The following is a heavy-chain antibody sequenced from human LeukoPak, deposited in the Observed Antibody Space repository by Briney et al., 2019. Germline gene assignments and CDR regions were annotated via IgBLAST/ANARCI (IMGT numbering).Heavy chain of an antibody. D-gene: IGHD3-16*01. CDR1: GGSINNYY. V-gene: IGHV4-59*01. CDR3: ARRPPRGNYFDY. CDR2: IHYSGIT. J-gene: IGHJ4*02. Sequence: SETLSLTCTVSGGSINNYYWGWIRQPPGKGLEWIGNIHYSGITNYNPSLKGRDTISVDTSKNQFSLRLNSVTAADTAVYYCARRPPRGNYFDYWGQGTLVTVSS.